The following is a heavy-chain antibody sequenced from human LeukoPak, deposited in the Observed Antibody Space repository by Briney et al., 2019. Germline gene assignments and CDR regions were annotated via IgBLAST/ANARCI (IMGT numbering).Heavy chain of an antibody. V-gene: IGHV5-10-1*01. CDR3: ARVEDKGEQLGAFDI. CDR2: IDPSDSYT. CDR1: GYRFTSYW. Sequence: GESLRISCKGSGYRFTSYWIRWGRQVPGKGREGRGRIDPSDSYTNYSPSFQGHVTISADKSNSTAYLQWSSLKASDTAMYYCARVEDKGEQLGAFDIWGQGTMVTVSS. J-gene: IGHJ3*02. D-gene: IGHD6-13*01.